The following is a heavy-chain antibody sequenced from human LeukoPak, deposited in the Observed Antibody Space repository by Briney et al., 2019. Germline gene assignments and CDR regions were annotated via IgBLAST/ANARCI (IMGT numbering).Heavy chain of an antibody. J-gene: IGHJ4*02. Sequence: GGSLRLSCAVSGFTFSDYYMNWIRQAPGKGLEWVSYISSSSLTIYYADSVKGRFTISRDNAKDSLYLQMNSLRAEDTAVYYCAKDIAARPSHFDYWGQGTLVTVSS. CDR2: ISSSSLTI. D-gene: IGHD6-6*01. V-gene: IGHV3-11*01. CDR1: GFTFSDYY. CDR3: AKDIAARPSHFDY.